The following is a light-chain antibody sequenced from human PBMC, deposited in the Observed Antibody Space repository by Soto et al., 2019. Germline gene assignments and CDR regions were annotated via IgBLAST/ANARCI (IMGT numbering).Light chain of an antibody. CDR1: QSLLYNNTYNY. CDR3: MQALQSIT. CDR2: LGS. J-gene: IGKJ5*01. Sequence: EIVMTQSPLTLPVTPGEPASISCRSSQSLLYNNTYNYLDWYVQKPGQSPQLLIYLGSNRASGVPDRFSGSGSGTDFTLKISRVEAEDVGVYYCMQALQSITFGQGTRLEIK. V-gene: IGKV2-28*01.